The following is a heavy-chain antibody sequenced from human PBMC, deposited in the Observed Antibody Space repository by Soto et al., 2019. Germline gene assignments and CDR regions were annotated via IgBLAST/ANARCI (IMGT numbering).Heavy chain of an antibody. V-gene: IGHV3-15*01. CDR3: TTDPGDYEDY. CDR1: GITFTNAW. Sequence: GSLRVSCAASGITFTNAWMSWVRQAPGKGLEWVGRIKSKTDGGTTDYAAPVIGRFTISRDDSRNTLYLQMSSLKTEDTAVYYCTTDPGDYEDYWGQGTLVTVSS. J-gene: IGHJ4*02. D-gene: IGHD4-17*01. CDR2: IKSKTDGGTT.